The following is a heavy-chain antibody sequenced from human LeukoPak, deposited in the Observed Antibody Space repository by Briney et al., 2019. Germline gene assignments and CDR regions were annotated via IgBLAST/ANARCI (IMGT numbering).Heavy chain of an antibody. CDR3: AKRYDILTGPLGGYDY. CDR1: GYTFTGYY. J-gene: IGHJ4*02. D-gene: IGHD3-9*01. Sequence: ASVKVSCKASGYTFTGYYMHWVRQAPGQGLEWMGWINPNSGGTNYAQKLQGRVTMTRDTAISTAYMELSRLRSDDTAVYYCAKRYDILTGPLGGYDYWGQGTLVTVSS. V-gene: IGHV1-2*02. CDR2: INPNSGGT.